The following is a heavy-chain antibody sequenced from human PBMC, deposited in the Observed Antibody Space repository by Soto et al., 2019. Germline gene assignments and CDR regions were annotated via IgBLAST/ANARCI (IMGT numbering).Heavy chain of an antibody. CDR1: GGSISSGGYY. V-gene: IGHV4-31*03. CDR2: IYYRGST. J-gene: IGHJ5*02. CDR3: AGGGAKGGWFDP. D-gene: IGHD3-16*01. Sequence: QVQLQESGPGLVKPSQTLSLTCTVSGGSISSGGYYWSWIRQHPGKGLEWIGYIYYRGSTYYNPSIKSGVTIAEDTSKNQFSRKLSSVTAADTAGDYCAGGGAKGGWFDPWGQGTLVTVSS.